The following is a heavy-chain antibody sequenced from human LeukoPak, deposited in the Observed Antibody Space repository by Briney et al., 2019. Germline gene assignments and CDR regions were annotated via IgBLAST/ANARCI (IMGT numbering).Heavy chain of an antibody. CDR1: GFTFSSYL. CDR3: ARIKSRITIFGVVIIFDY. D-gene: IGHD3-3*01. CDR2: IKQDGSEK. J-gene: IGHJ4*02. Sequence: GGSLRLSCAASGFTFSSYLMSWVRQAPGKGLEWVANIKQDGSEKYYVDSVKGRFTISRDNAKNSLYLQMNSLRAEDTAVYYCARIKSRITIFGVVIIFDYWGQGTLVTVSS. V-gene: IGHV3-7*01.